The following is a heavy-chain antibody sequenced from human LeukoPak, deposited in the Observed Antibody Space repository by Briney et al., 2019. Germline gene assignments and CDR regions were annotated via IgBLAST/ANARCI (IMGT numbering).Heavy chain of an antibody. CDR3: ARDVMTSGYDQFPDPFDI. J-gene: IGHJ3*02. D-gene: IGHD5-12*01. CDR2: ISSSSSYI. CDR1: GFTFSSYS. V-gene: IGHV3-21*01. Sequence: GGSLRLSCAASGFTFSSYSMNWVRQAPGKGLEWVSSISSSSSYIYYADSVKGRFTISRDNAKNSLYLQMNSLRAEDTAVYYCARDVMTSGYDQFPDPFDIWGQGTMVTVSS.